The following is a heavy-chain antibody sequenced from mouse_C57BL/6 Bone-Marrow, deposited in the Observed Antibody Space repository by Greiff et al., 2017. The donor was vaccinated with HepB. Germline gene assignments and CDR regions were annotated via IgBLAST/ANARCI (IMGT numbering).Heavy chain of an antibody. V-gene: IGHV5-15*01. CDR1: GFTFSDYG. CDR3: ARQSNYSFAY. D-gene: IGHD2-5*01. J-gene: IGHJ3*01. CDR2: ISNLAYSI. Sequence: EVHLVESGGGLVQPGGSLKLSCAASGFTFSDYGMAWVRQAPRKGPEWVAFISNLAYSIYYADTVTGRFTISRENAKNTLYLEMSSLRSEDTAMYYCARQSNYSFAYWGQGTLVTVSA.